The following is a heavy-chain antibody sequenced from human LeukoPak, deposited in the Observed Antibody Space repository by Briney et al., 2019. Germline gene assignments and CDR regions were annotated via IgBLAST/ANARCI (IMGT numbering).Heavy chain of an antibody. CDR2: IYYSGST. CDR1: GGSITSHY. D-gene: IGHD6-19*01. J-gene: IGHJ4*02. CDR3: ARSAGLVRGSEFSF. Sequence: SETLSLTCTVSGGSITSHYWNWIRQPPGKRLEWIGYIYYSGSTSSNPSLKSRVTISVDTSRNQFSLKLGSVTAADPAVYYCARSAGLVRGSEFSFWGQGTLVTVSS. V-gene: IGHV4-59*11.